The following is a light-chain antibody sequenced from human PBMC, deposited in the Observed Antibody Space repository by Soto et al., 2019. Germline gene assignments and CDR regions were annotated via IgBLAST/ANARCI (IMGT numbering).Light chain of an antibody. J-gene: IGLJ3*02. CDR2: EVS. Sequence: LTQPHSVSESPGKTVTISCTRSSGSIANNYVSWYQQHPGKAPKLMIYEVSNRPSGVSDRFSGSRSGNTASLTISGLQAEDESDYYCISYTSSSTWVFGGGTKLTVL. CDR3: ISYTSSSTWV. CDR1: SSGSIANNY. V-gene: IGLV2-14*01.